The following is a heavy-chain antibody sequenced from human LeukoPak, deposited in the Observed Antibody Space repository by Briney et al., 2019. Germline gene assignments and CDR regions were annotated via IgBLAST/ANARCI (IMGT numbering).Heavy chain of an antibody. D-gene: IGHD4-17*01. Sequence: ASVKVSCKASGYTFTSYGISWVRQAPGQGLEWMAWMNSNSGGTRSTQKFQGRVIMTRDSSISTAYLELNRLTSDDTAIYYCARLNGDYRRFDTWGQGTLVTVSS. CDR3: ARLNGDYRRFDT. CDR1: GYTFTSYG. V-gene: IGHV1-2*02. J-gene: IGHJ5*02. CDR2: MNSNSGGT.